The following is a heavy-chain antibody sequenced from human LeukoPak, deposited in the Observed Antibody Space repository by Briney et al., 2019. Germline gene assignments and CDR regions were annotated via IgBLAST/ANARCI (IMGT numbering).Heavy chain of an antibody. CDR2: IYTSGST. J-gene: IGHJ3*02. CDR1: GGSISSYY. V-gene: IGHV4-4*07. D-gene: IGHD3-10*01. CDR3: ARERINMVRGVSDAFDI. Sequence: SETLSLTCTVSGGSISSYYWSWIRQPAGKGLEWIGRIYTSGSTNYNPSLKSRVTMSVDTSKNQFSLKLSSVTAADTAVYYCARERINMVRGVSDAFDIWGQGTMVTVSS.